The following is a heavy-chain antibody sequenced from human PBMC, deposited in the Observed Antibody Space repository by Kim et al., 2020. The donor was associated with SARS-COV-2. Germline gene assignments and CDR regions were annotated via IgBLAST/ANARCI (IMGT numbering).Heavy chain of an antibody. CDR3: AKDNVGEDYGLFDY. V-gene: IGHV3-23*01. J-gene: IGHJ4*02. Sequence: ADSLKGRFTLSRDNSKNTLYLQMNSLRAEDTAVYYCAKDNVGEDYGLFDYWGQGTLVTVSS. D-gene: IGHD4-17*01.